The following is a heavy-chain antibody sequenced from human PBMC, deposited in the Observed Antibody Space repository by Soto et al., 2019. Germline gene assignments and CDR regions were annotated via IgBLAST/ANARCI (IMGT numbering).Heavy chain of an antibody. D-gene: IGHD3-3*01. CDR2: IYYSGST. CDR3: ARLGLYAPYYYYYMDV. CDR1: GGSISSYY. J-gene: IGHJ6*03. Sequence: SETLSLTCTVSGGSISSYYWSWIRQPPGKGLEWIGYIYYSGSTNYNPSLKSRVTISVDTSKNQFSLKLSSVTAADTAVYYCARLGLYAPYYYYYMDVWGKGTTVTVSS. V-gene: IGHV4-59*08.